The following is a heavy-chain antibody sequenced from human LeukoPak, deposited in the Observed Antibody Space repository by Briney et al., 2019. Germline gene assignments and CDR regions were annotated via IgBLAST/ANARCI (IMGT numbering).Heavy chain of an antibody. CDR2: INTNTGTP. J-gene: IGHJ4*02. CDR3: ARDPETTVTTSVDY. D-gene: IGHD4-17*01. Sequence: ASVKVSCKASGYSFTSFAMNWVRQAPGQGLEWMGWINTNTGTPTYAQAFTGRFVFSLDTSVGTAYLQISSLKAEDTAVYYCARDPETTVTTSVDYWGPGTLVTVSS. V-gene: IGHV7-4-1*02. CDR1: GYSFTSFA.